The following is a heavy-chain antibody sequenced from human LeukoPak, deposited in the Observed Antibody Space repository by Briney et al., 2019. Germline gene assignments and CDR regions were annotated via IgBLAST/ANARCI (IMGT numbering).Heavy chain of an antibody. CDR1: GGSISSHY. J-gene: IGHJ6*03. CDR3: ARVFVYYYMDV. V-gene: IGHV4-59*11. Sequence: PSETLSLTCTVSGGSISSHYWSWIRQPPGKGLEWIGYIYYSGSTNYNPSLKSRVTISVDTSKNQFSLKLSSVTAADTAVYYCARVFVYYYMDVWGKGTTVTVSS. CDR2: IYYSGST. D-gene: IGHD2-21*01.